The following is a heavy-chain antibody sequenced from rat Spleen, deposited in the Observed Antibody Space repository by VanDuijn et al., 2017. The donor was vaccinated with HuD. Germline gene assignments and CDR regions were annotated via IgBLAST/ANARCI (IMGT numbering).Heavy chain of an antibody. V-gene: IGHV5-29*01. J-gene: IGHJ1*01. D-gene: IGHD2-2*01. CDR2: ISYGDRSGHSST. CDR1: GFTFSDYG. Sequence: EVQLVESGGGLVQPGRSLKLSCAASGFTFSDYGMAWVRQGPTKGLEWVATISYGDRSGHSSTYYRDSVKGRFTISRDNAKSTLSLQMDSLRSEDTATYYCARAGYLRDWYFDFWGPRTMVTVSS. CDR3: ARAGYLRDWYFDF.